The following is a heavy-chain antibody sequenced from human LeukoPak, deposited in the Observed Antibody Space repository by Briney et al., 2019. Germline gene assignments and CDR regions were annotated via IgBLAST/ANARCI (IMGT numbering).Heavy chain of an antibody. CDR3: ARDREWPLDY. V-gene: IGHV3-7*03. J-gene: IGHJ4*02. Sequence: PGGSLRLSCAASGSTFSSYWMTWVRQAPGKGLEWMASIRQDGSQKYYVESVKGRFTISRDNAKNSLYLQMNSLRAEDTAVYYCARDREWPLDYWGQGTLVTVSS. CDR2: IRQDGSQK. D-gene: IGHD3-3*01. CDR1: GSTFSSYW.